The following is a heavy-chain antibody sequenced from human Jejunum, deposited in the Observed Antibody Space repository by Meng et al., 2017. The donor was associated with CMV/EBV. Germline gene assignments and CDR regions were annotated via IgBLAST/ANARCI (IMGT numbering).Heavy chain of an antibody. V-gene: IGHV1-8*01. Sequence: QVQLVRAGDEVKKPGASVKVSCKASGYTFTSYDINWVRQGTGQGLEWGGWMNPNRGTTGYAQKFQGRVTMTRNISKSTAYMDLSSLRSEDTAVYYCATGVADFEYWGQGTLVTVSS. D-gene: IGHD6-19*01. CDR2: MNPNRGTT. CDR3: ATGVADFEY. J-gene: IGHJ4*02. CDR1: GYTFTSYD.